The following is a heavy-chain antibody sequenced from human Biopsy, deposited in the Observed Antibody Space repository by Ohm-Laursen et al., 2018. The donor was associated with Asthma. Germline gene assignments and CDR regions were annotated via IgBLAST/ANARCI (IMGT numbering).Heavy chain of an antibody. CDR1: GFTFSRFG. J-gene: IGHJ6*02. V-gene: IGHV3-30*03. Sequence: SSLRLSCAASGFTFSRFGMEWVRQAPGKGPEWVALISYDGRETGYVDSVKGRFTISRDNFRNTVHLQMSSLRPEDSAVYYCTRDRFYNSVTSESFYYGVDVWGQGTTVTVSS. CDR2: ISYDGRET. CDR3: TRDRFYNSVTSESFYYGVDV. D-gene: IGHD2-21*02.